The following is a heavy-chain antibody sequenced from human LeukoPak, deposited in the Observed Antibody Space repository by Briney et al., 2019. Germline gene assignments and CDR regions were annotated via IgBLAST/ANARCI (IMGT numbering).Heavy chain of an antibody. V-gene: IGHV3-23*01. J-gene: IGHJ6*02. Sequence: GGSLRLSCAASGFTFSRYATSWVRQAPGKGLEWVSAISGSGGSTYYADSVKGRFTISRDNSKNTLYLQMNSLRAEDTAVYYCAKDPGVDDGMDVWGQGTTVTVSS. CDR3: AKDPGVDDGMDV. CDR1: GFTFSRYA. D-gene: IGHD2-15*01. CDR2: ISGSGGST.